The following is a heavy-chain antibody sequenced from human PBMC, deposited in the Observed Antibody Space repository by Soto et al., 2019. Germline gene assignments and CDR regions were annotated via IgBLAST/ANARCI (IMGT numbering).Heavy chain of an antibody. Sequence: SETLSLTCTVSGGSISSYYWSWIRQPPGKFLECIVYFYYSGSTNYNPSLKSRVTISVDTSKNHFSLKLSSVTAADTAVYYCARGSWYNLYNWFDPWGQGTLVTVSS. D-gene: IGHD6-13*01. CDR2: FYYSGST. V-gene: IGHV4-59*01. J-gene: IGHJ5*02. CDR1: GGSISSYY. CDR3: ARGSWYNLYNWFDP.